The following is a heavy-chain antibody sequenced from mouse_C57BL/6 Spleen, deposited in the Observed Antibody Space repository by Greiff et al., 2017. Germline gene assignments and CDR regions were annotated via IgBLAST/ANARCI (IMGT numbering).Heavy chain of an antibody. CDR2: IYPRDGST. CDR3: ASITTVVATVVATAWFDY. D-gene: IGHD1-1*01. J-gene: IGHJ2*01. V-gene: IGHV1-85*01. CDR1: GYTFTSYD. Sequence: VQLQQSGPELVKPGASVKLSCKASGYTFTSYDINWVKQRPGQGLEWIGWIYPRDGSTKYNEKFKGKATLTVDTSSSTAYMELHSLTSEDSAVYFCASITTVVATVVATAWFDYWGQGTTLTVSS.